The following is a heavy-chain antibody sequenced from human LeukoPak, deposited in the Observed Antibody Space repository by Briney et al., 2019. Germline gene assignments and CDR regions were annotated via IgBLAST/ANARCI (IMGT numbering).Heavy chain of an antibody. V-gene: IGHV3-9*01. Sequence: NPGRSLRLSCAASGFTFDNYAMHWVRQAPGKGLEWVSGISWNSGSIGYADSVKGRFTISRDNAKNSLHLQMNSLRPEDTALYYCAKGVSGTAYFDYWGQETLVTVSS. CDR1: GFTFDNYA. CDR3: AKGVSGTAYFDY. CDR2: ISWNSGSI. D-gene: IGHD1/OR15-1a*01. J-gene: IGHJ4*02.